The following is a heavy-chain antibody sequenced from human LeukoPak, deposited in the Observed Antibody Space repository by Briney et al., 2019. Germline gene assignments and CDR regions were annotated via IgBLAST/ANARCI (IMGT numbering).Heavy chain of an antibody. V-gene: IGHV3-7*02. Sequence: GGSLRLSCAASGFTFSTYWMSWVRQAPGKGLEWVANINQDGGERYYVDSVRGRFTTSRENAKNSLYLQMNSLRAGDTAVYYCARASRGVNYALDFWGQGTLVTVSS. J-gene: IGHJ4*02. CDR1: GFTFSTYW. CDR2: INQDGGER. CDR3: ARASRGVNYALDF. D-gene: IGHD3-3*01.